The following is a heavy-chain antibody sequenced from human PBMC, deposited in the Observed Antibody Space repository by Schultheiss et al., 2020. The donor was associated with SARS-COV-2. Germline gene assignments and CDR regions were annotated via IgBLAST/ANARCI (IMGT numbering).Heavy chain of an antibody. CDR2: ISYDGSNK. CDR1: GFTFSYAW. Sequence: GGSLRLSCAASGFTFSYAWLNWVRQAPGKGLEWVAVISYDGSNKYYADSVKGRFTISRDNSKNTLYLQMNSLRAEDTAVYYCARDTSQGGWLQFLYNFDYWGQGTLVTVSS. J-gene: IGHJ4*02. CDR3: ARDTSQGGWLQFLYNFDY. D-gene: IGHD5-24*01. V-gene: IGHV3-30-3*01.